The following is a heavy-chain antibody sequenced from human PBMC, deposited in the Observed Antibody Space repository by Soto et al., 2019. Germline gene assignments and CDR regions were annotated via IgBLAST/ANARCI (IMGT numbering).Heavy chain of an antibody. CDR1: GGSFSGYY. J-gene: IGHJ4*02. Sequence: SETLSLTCAVYGGSFSGYYWTWIRQPPGTGLEWIGEINHSGSTNYNPSHKSRVTISVDTSKNQFSLKLTYVTAADTAVYYCARDKITGLFDYWGQGTLVTVS. CDR2: INHSGST. V-gene: IGHV4-34*01. CDR3: ARDKITGLFDY. D-gene: IGHD2-8*02.